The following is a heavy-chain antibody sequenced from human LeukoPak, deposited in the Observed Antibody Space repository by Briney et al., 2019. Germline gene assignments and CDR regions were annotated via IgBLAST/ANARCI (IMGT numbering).Heavy chain of an antibody. CDR1: GGTFSSYA. CDR3: ARGRPITIFGVVSFSRNYYFDY. D-gene: IGHD3-3*01. CDR2: IIPILGIA. Sequence: ASVKVSCKASGGTFSSYAISWVRQAPGQGLEWMGRIIPILGIANYAQKFQGRVTMTRNTSISTAYMELSSLRSEDTAVYYCARGRPITIFGVVSFSRNYYFDYWGQGTLVTVSS. J-gene: IGHJ4*02. V-gene: IGHV1-69*04.